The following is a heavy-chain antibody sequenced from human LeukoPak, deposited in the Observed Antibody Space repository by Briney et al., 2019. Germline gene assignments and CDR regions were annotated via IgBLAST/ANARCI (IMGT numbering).Heavy chain of an antibody. CDR1: VGSISSCY. J-gene: IGHJ4*02. D-gene: IGHD1-26*01. CDR3: ARLFHPALSGNYPFDY. CDR2: IYYSGST. Sequence: SETLSLTCTVSVGSISSCYWSWIRQPPGEGLEWIAYIYYSGSTSYNPSLKSRVTISVDTSKNQFSLKLNSVTAADTAMYYCARLFHPALSGNYPFDYWGQGTLVTVSS. V-gene: IGHV4-59*01.